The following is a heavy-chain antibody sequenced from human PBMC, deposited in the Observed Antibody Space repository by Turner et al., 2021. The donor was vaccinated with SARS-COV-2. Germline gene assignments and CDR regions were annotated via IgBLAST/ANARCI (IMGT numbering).Heavy chain of an antibody. D-gene: IGHD5-18*01. CDR1: GHTFTVYY. CDR2: CNPNSGGT. V-gene: IGHV1-2*02. CDR3: ARQATAMFTGPRPATAAGFDP. J-gene: IGHJ5*02. Sequence: QVQLVQSGAEVKKPGASVQVSCKASGHTFTVYYMHWVRQAPGQGLEWMGWCNPNSGGTIYAQKFQGRVTMTRDTSVSTAYMELSRLRSDDTAVYYCARQATAMFTGPRPATAAGFDPWGQGTLVTVSS.